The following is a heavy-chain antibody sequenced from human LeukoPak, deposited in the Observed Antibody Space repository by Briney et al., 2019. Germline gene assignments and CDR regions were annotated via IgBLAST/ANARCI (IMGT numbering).Heavy chain of an antibody. CDR3: VGSSDYDILTGTLRYGMDV. CDR1: GFTFSSYA. Sequence: GGSLRLSCAASGFTFSSYAMSWVRQAPGKGLEWVSAISGSGGSTYYADSVKGRFTISRDNSKNTLYLQMNGLRAEDTAVYYCVGSSDYDILTGTLRYGMDVWGQGTTVTVSS. J-gene: IGHJ6*02. D-gene: IGHD3-9*01. V-gene: IGHV3-23*01. CDR2: ISGSGGST.